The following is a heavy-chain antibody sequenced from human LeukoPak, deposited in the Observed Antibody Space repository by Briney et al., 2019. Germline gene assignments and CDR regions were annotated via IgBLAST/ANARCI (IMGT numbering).Heavy chain of an antibody. Sequence: PGGSLRLSCAASGFTFSSHWMHWVRQAPGKGLVWVSRINGDGSSTTYADSVRGRFTISRDDAKNTLYLEMNSLRAEDTAVYYCAREWHGAFDIWGQGTMVTVSS. J-gene: IGHJ3*02. D-gene: IGHD5-24*01. CDR3: AREWHGAFDI. CDR2: INGDGSST. V-gene: IGHV3-74*01. CDR1: GFTFSSHW.